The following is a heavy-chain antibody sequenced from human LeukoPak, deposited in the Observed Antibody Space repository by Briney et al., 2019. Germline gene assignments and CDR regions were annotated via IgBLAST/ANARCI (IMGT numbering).Heavy chain of an antibody. CDR3: ARSTNGGC. D-gene: IGHD6-25*01. CDR2: IKQDGSEK. Sequence: GGSLRLSCAASGFTFSNYWMTWVRQAPGKGLEWVANIKQDGSEKYYVDSVKGRFTISRDNAKNSLYLQMNNLRVEGTAVYYCARSTNGGCWGQGTLVTVSS. CDR1: GFTFSNYW. J-gene: IGHJ4*02. V-gene: IGHV3-7*01.